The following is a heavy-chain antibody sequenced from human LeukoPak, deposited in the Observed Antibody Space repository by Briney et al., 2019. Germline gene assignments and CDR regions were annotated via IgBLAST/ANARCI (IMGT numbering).Heavy chain of an antibody. V-gene: IGHV4-38-2*01. CDR2: IYHSGST. CDR3: ARAKTGTTGNFDY. J-gene: IGHJ4*02. D-gene: IGHD1-7*01. Sequence: SETLSLTCAVSGYSISSGFYWGWIRQPPGKGLECIGTIYHSGSTYYNPSLKSRVTISVDTSKNQFSLRLSSVTAEDTAVYYCARAKTGTTGNFDYWGQGTLVTVSS. CDR1: GYSISSGFY.